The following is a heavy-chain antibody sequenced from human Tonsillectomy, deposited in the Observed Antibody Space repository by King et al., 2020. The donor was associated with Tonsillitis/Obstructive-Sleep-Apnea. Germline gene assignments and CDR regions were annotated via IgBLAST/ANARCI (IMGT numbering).Heavy chain of an antibody. D-gene: IGHD3-3*01. J-gene: IGHJ3*02. CDR2: IYWDDDK. CDR3: ARVSYDSDSFDI. Sequence: TLKESGPTLVKPTQTLTLTCTFSKFSLITGGVGVGWIRQPPGKALEWLALIYWDDDKGYSPSLKSRLTITKDTSKNQVVLTMTNMNPVDTATYYCARVSYDSDSFDICGQGTMVTVAS. CDR1: KFSLITGGVG. V-gene: IGHV2-5*02.